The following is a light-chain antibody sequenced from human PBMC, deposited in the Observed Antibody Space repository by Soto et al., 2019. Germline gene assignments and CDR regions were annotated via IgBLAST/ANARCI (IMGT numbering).Light chain of an antibody. CDR3: QSYDSSLRGSRV. CDR1: SSNIGAGYD. J-gene: IGLJ1*01. V-gene: IGLV1-40*01. Sequence: QSVLTQPPSVSGAPGQRVTISCTGSSSNIGAGYDVHWYQQLPGTAPKLLIYLNSNRPSGVPDRFSGSKSGTSASLAITGLQAEDEADYYCQSYDSSLRGSRVFGTGTKVTV. CDR2: LNS.